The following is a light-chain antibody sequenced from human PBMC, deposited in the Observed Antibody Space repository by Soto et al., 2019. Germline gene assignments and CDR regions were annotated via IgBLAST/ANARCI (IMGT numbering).Light chain of an antibody. V-gene: IGKV3-15*01. CDR3: QQYNDWPLT. J-gene: IGKJ4*01. Sequence: EIVMTQSPVTLSVSPGERATLSCRASPSVSSNLAWYKKKPGQAPRLLIDGASIRATGIPARFSGSGSGTEFTLTISSLQSEGFAVYYCQQYNDWPLTFGGGTKVDIK. CDR1: PSVSSN. CDR2: GAS.